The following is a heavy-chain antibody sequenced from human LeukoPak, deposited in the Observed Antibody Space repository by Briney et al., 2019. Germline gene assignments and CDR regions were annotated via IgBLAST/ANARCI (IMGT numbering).Heavy chain of an antibody. D-gene: IGHD5-24*01. J-gene: IGHJ4*02. V-gene: IGHV3-7*01. CDR1: GFTFSSYL. CDR3: ARVAIRDGYC. CDR2: IYKDGREK. Sequence: GGSLRLSCAASGFTFSSYLMTWVRQAPGKGLEWVANIYKDGREKYYVDSVKGRFTISRDNAKNSLYLQMNSLRAEDTAVYYCARVAIRDGYCWGQGTLVTVSS.